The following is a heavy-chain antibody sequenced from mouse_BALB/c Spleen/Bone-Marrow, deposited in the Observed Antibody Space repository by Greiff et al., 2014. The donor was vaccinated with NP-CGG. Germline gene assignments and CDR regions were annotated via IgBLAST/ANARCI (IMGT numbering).Heavy chain of an antibody. CDR3: ARSGEKYGALDY. CDR2: INDGGIYT. CDR1: GFSFSDYY. V-gene: IGHV5-4*02. D-gene: IGHD1-1*02. J-gene: IGHJ4*01. Sequence: EVKLVESGGGLVKPGGSLKLSCTASGFSFSDYYMYWVRQTPERRLEWVATINDGGIYTYYPDRVKGRFTISRDNAKNNLYLQMSSLKSEDTAMYYCARSGEKYGALDYSGQGTSVTVSS.